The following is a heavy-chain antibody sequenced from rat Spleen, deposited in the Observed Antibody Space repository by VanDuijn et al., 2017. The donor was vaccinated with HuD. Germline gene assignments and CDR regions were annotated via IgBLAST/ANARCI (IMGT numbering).Heavy chain of an antibody. CDR1: GFTFSNYG. Sequence: EVQLVESGGGLVQPGRSLKLSCAASGFTFSNYGMAWVRQAPTKGLEWVASISTGGGNTYYRDSVKGRFTISRDNAKNTLYLQMDSLRSEDTATYYCARHGRINNIGTTLMDAWGQGASVTVSS. D-gene: IGHD1-5*01. V-gene: IGHV5S13*01. CDR2: ISTGGGNT. CDR3: ARHGRINNIGTTLMDA. J-gene: IGHJ4*01.